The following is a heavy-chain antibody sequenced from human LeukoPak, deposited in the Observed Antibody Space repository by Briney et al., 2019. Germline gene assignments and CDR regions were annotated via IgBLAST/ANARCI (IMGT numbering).Heavy chain of an antibody. V-gene: IGHV4-39*07. D-gene: IGHD3-10*01. CDR1: GGSISSSSYY. CDR3: AFGHYGSGGTANWFDP. Sequence: SETLSLTCTVSGGSISSSSYYWGWIRQPPGKGLEWIGSIYYSGSTYYNPSLKSRVTISVDTSKNQFSLKLSSVTAADTAVYYCAFGHYGSGGTANWFDPWGQGTLVTVSS. J-gene: IGHJ5*02. CDR2: IYYSGST.